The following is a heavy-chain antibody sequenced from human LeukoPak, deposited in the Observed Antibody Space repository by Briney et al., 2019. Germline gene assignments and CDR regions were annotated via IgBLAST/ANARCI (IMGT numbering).Heavy chain of an antibody. D-gene: IGHD4-17*01. V-gene: IGHV4-59*08. CDR2: IYDSGST. CDR3: ARHPLGSYGDYSIDY. CDR1: SGSISPYC. J-gene: IGHJ4*02. Sequence: SETLSLTCTVSSGSISPYCWSWIRQPLGKGLEWIGYIYDSGSTNYNTSLKSRVTISLDTSKNQFSLKLNSVTAADTAVYYCARHPLGSYGDYSIDYWGQGTLVTVSS.